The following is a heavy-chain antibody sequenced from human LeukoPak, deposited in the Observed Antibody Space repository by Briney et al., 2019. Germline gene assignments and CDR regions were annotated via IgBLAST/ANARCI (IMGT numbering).Heavy chain of an antibody. Sequence: GGSLRLSCAASGFTFSDYYMSWIRQAPGKGLEWVSYISSSGSTIYYADSVKGRFTISRDNAKNTPYLQMNSLRAEDTAVYYCAKVKYYYDSSGYFPDAFDIWGQGTMVTVSS. D-gene: IGHD3-22*01. V-gene: IGHV3-11*01. CDR1: GFTFSDYY. CDR2: ISSSGSTI. CDR3: AKVKYYYDSSGYFPDAFDI. J-gene: IGHJ3*02.